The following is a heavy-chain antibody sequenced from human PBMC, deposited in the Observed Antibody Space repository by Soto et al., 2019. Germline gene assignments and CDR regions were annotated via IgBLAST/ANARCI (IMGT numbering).Heavy chain of an antibody. J-gene: IGHJ4*01. CDR3: AKDRHYGSGTYSDSYLDY. Sequence: EVQLLESGGGLVQPGGSLRLSCGGSGFTFNSYAMTWVRQAPGKGLEWVSAISGSGGTTYYANSVKGRFTISRDTSKDTLYMQMNSLRAEDTAIYYCAKDRHYGSGTYSDSYLDYWGHGTLVTVSS. CDR1: GFTFNSYA. CDR2: ISGSGGTT. D-gene: IGHD3-10*01. V-gene: IGHV3-23*01.